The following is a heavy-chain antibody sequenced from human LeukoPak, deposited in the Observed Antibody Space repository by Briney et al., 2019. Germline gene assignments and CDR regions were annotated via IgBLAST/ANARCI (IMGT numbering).Heavy chain of an antibody. CDR2: IYHSGST. Sequence: SETLSLTCTVSGYSISSGYYWGWIRQPPGKGLEWIGSIYHSGSTYYNPSLKSRVTISVDTSKNQFSLKLSSVTAADTAVYYCARDGYDILTGYYNGDWWGQGTLVTVSS. J-gene: IGHJ4*02. CDR3: ARDGYDILTGYYNGDW. D-gene: IGHD3-9*01. V-gene: IGHV4-38-2*02. CDR1: GYSISSGYY.